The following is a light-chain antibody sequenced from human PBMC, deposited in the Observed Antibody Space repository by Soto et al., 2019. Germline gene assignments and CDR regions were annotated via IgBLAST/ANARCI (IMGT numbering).Light chain of an antibody. CDR2: GAS. J-gene: IGKJ1*01. CDR3: QQYGSSRT. V-gene: IGKV3-20*01. Sequence: EIVLTQSPGTLSLSPGERATLSCRASQSVSSSYLAWYQQKPGQAPRLLIYGASSSATGIPDRFSGSGAGTDFTLTISRQEPEDFAVYYCQQYGSSRTFGQGTKVELK. CDR1: QSVSSSY.